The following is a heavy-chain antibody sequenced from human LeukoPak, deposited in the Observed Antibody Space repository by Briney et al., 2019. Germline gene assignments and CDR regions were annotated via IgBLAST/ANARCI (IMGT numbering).Heavy chain of an antibody. CDR1: GGTFSSYA. Sequence: ASVKVSCKASGGTFSSYAISWVRQAPGQGLEWMGGIIPIFGTANYAQKFQGRVTITADESTSTAYMELSSLRSEDTAVYYCARAVSETSPLELDDYYYYGMEVWGQGTTVTVSS. CDR3: ARAVSETSPLELDDYYYYGMEV. CDR2: IIPIFGTA. V-gene: IGHV1-69*01. D-gene: IGHD1-1*01. J-gene: IGHJ6*02.